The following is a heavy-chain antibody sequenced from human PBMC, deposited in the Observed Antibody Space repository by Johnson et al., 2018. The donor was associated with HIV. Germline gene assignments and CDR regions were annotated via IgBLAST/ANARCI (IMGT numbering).Heavy chain of an antibody. CDR1: GFTFSSYG. D-gene: IGHD3-9*01. CDR3: AKDLRVFDWFNAYDAFDI. Sequence: QVQLVESGGGVVQPGRSLRLSCAASGFTFSSYGMHWVRQAPGKGLEWVAVIWYDGSNIYYADSVKGRFTISRDNSKSTLYLQMNSLRADDTAVYYCAKDLRVFDWFNAYDAFDIWGQGTMVTVSS. V-gene: IGHV3-33*06. CDR2: IWYDGSNI. J-gene: IGHJ3*02.